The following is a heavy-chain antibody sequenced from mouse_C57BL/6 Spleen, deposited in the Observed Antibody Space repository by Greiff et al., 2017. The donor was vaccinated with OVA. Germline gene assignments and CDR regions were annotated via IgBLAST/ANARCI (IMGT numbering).Heavy chain of an antibody. J-gene: IGHJ4*01. CDR1: GYTFTSYG. CDR3: ARPRAIVEAMDY. Sequence: QVQLQQSGAELARPGASVKLSCKASGYTFTSYGISWVKQRTGQGLEWIGEIYPSSGNTYYNEKFKGKVPLSADKSSSTAYMELRSLTSEESSVYFYARPRAIVEAMDYWGQGTSVTVSS. V-gene: IGHV1-81*01. D-gene: IGHD3-3*01. CDR2: IYPSSGNT.